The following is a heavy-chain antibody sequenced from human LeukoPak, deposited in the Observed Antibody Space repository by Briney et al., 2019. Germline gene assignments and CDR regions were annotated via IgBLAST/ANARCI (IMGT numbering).Heavy chain of an antibody. V-gene: IGHV3-21*01. J-gene: IGHJ4*02. CDR3: ARDHDWAFDY. CDR2: ISSSSSYI. Sequence: GGSLRPSCAASGFTFSSYSMNWVRQAPGKGLEWVSSISSSSSYIYYADSVKGRFTISRDNAKNSLYLQMNSLRAEDTAVYYCARDHDWAFDYWGQGTLVTVSS. D-gene: IGHD3-9*01. CDR1: GFTFSSYS.